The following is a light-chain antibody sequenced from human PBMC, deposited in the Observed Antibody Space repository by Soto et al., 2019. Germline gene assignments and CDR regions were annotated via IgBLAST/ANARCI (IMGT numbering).Light chain of an antibody. J-gene: IGLJ3*02. Sequence: VVTQEPSLSVSPGGTVTLTCTLTSGSVSTDNYASWFQQTPGQAPRTLIYTTNSRSSGAPARFSGSVLGDKAALTITGAQADDESVYYCVLYVGAGIWVFGGGTKLTVL. CDR3: VLYVGAGIWV. V-gene: IGLV8-61*01. CDR2: TTN. CDR1: SGSVSTDNY.